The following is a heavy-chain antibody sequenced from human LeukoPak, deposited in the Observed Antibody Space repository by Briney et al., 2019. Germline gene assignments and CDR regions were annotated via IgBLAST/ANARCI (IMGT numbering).Heavy chain of an antibody. J-gene: IGHJ4*02. CDR1: GGSISSYY. D-gene: IGHD2-2*01. CDR3: ARASEEYCSSTSCHADY. V-gene: IGHV4-4*07. CDR2: IYTSGST. Sequence: SETLSLTCTVSGGSISSYYWSWIRQPAGKGLEWIGRIYTSGSTNYNPSLKSRVTISVDTSKNQFSLNLSSVTAADTAVYYCARASEEYCSSTSCHADYWGQGTLVTVSS.